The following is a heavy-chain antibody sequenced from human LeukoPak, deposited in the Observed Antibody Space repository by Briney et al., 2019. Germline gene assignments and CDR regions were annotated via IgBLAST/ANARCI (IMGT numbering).Heavy chain of an antibody. D-gene: IGHD2-8*01. J-gene: IGHJ4*02. CDR3: AKDKSARQWVFHY. CDR2: ISGSGGAI. Sequence: PGGSLRLSCVTSGFTFTSYNMNWVRQAPGQGLEWVSYISGSGGAIFYADSVKGRFTISRDNSKNTLYLQMNSLRAEDTAVYYCAKDKSARQWVFHYWGQGTLVTVSS. CDR1: GFTFTSYN. V-gene: IGHV3-48*01.